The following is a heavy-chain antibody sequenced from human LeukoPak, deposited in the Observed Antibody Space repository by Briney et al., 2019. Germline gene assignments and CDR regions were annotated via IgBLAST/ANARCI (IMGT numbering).Heavy chain of an antibody. CDR3: ARYYDILTGYYRDFDY. Sequence: GGSLRLSCAASGFTFSSYSLNWVRQAPGKGLEWVSSISSSSSYIYYAASVKGRFTISRDNAKNSLYLQMNSLRAEDTAVYYCARYYDILTGYYRDFDYWGQGTLVTVSS. CDR1: GFTFSSYS. D-gene: IGHD3-9*01. V-gene: IGHV3-21*01. J-gene: IGHJ4*02. CDR2: ISSSSSYI.